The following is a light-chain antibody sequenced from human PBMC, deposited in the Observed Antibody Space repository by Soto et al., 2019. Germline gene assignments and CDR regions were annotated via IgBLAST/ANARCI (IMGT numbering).Light chain of an antibody. CDR1: SSDVGRYSY. CDR2: DVS. Sequence: QSVLTQPRSVSGSPGQSVSISCTGTSSDVGRYSYVSWYQQHPGKAPKLMIYDVSERPSGVPDRFSGSKSGNTASLTISGLQAEDEADYYCCSYAGNYTGVFGTGTKV. J-gene: IGLJ1*01. V-gene: IGLV2-11*01. CDR3: CSYAGNYTGV.